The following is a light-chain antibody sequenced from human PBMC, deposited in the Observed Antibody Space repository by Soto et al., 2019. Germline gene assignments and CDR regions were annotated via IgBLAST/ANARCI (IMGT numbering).Light chain of an antibody. J-gene: IGKJ1*01. Sequence: DIVMTQSPDSLAVSLGERATINCKSSQSVLHSPNNKNYLAWYQHKPGQSPKMLIYWASFRESGVPDRFSGSGSGTVFTLTISSLQSEDVAVYYCQQYYTNSWSFGQGTKVEIK. V-gene: IGKV4-1*01. CDR1: QSVLHSPNNKNY. CDR3: QQYYTNSWS. CDR2: WAS.